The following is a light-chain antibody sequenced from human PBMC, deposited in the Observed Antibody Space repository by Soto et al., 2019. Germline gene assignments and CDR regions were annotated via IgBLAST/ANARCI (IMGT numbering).Light chain of an antibody. CDR3: QQYDGAPLT. CDR2: AAS. J-gene: IGKJ3*01. Sequence: EIVLTQSPDTLSLSPGERATLFCRASQTLSINSLAWYQQKPGQAPRLLIYAASTRHTGIPDRFNGSGSGTDFALNINRLEPEDFAVYVCQQYDGAPLTFGPGTKVDVK. V-gene: IGKV3-20*01. CDR1: QTLSINS.